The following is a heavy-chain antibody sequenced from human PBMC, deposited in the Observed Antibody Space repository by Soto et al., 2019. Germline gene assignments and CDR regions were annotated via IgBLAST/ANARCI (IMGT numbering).Heavy chain of an antibody. Sequence: LXLSCAASVFTFSTYGMHWVRQAPGKGLEWVAIIWNDGSNEYYADSVKGRFTISRDNSKNTLYLQLRNLRAEDSAVYFCARDQTDSGGYSDSWGQGTLVTVYS. CDR2: IWNDGSNE. D-gene: IGHD3-22*01. CDR3: ARDQTDSGGYSDS. V-gene: IGHV3-33*01. CDR1: VFTFSTYG. J-gene: IGHJ4*02.